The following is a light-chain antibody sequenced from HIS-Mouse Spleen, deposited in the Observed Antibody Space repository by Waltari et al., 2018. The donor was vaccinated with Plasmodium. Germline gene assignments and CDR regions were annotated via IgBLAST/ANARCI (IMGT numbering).Light chain of an antibody. V-gene: IGKV3-11*01. J-gene: IGKJ4*01. CDR1: QSVSRY. Sequence: EIVLTQSPATLSLSPGERATLSCRASQSVSRYLACYQKKPGQAHRLLSCDASNRATGIPARLSGSGSGTDFTLTISSLEPEDFAGYYCQQRSNWPLTFGGGTKVEIK. CDR2: DAS. CDR3: QQRSNWPLT.